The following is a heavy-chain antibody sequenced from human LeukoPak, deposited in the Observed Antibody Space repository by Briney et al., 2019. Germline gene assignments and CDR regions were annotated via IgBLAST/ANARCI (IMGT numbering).Heavy chain of an antibody. CDR2: IYYSGST. J-gene: IGHJ4*02. CDR1: GGSISSGDYY. V-gene: IGHV4-30-4*01. CDR3: ARVPLVYGDYPHYYFDY. Sequence: SQTLSLTCTVSGGSISSGDYYWSWIRQPPGKGLEWIGYIYYSGSTYYNPSLKSRVTISVDTSKNQFSLKLSSVTAADTAVYYCARVPLVYGDYPHYYFDYWGQGTLVTVSS. D-gene: IGHD4-17*01.